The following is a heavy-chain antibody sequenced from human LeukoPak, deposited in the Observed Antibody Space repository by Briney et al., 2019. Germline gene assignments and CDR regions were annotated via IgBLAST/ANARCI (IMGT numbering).Heavy chain of an antibody. CDR2: IYYSGST. D-gene: IGHD3-3*01. V-gene: IGHV4-39*07. CDR3: ARASDYDFWSGQRNDAFDI. Sequence: PSETLSLTCTVSGGSIRSSSYYWGWIRQPPGKGLEWIGSIYYSGSTYYNPSLKSRVTISVDTSKNQFSLKLSSVTAADTAVYYCARASDYDFWSGQRNDAFDIWGQGTMVTVSS. J-gene: IGHJ3*02. CDR1: GGSIRSSSYY.